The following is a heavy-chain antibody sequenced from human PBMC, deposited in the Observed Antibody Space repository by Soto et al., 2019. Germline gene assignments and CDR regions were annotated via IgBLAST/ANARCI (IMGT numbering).Heavy chain of an antibody. CDR3: ARSYDSNGIDY. Sequence: QLQLQESGPGLVKPSETLSLTCTVSGGSISSSSYYWGWIRQPPGKGLEWIGSIYYSGSTYYNPSLKSRITISVDTSKNQFSLKLSSVTAADTAVYYCARSYDSNGIDYWGHGTLVTVSP. V-gene: IGHV4-39*01. CDR1: GGSISSSSYY. J-gene: IGHJ4*01. CDR2: IYYSGST. D-gene: IGHD3-22*01.